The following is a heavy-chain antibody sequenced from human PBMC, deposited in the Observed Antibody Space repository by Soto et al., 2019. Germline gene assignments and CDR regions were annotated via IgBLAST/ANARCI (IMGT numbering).Heavy chain of an antibody. CDR1: GGTFSSYA. J-gene: IGHJ4*02. Sequence: GASVKVSCKASGGTFSSYAISWVRQAPGQGLEWMGGIIPIFGTANYAQKFQGRVTTTADESTSTAYMELSSLRSEDTAVYYCARDNRPVRDYDILTGYYPLAYWGQGTLVTSPQ. CDR2: IIPIFGTA. D-gene: IGHD3-9*01. CDR3: ARDNRPVRDYDILTGYYPLAY. V-gene: IGHV1-69*13.